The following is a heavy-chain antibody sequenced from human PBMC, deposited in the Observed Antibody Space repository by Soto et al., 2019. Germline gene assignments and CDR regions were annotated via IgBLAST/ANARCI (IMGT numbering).Heavy chain of an antibody. CDR1: RYTFTSYA. V-gene: IGHV1-3*01. J-gene: IGHJ4*02. Sequence: ASVKVSCKASRYTFTSYAMHWVRQAPGQRLEWMGWINAGNGNTKYSQKFQGRVTITRDTSASTAYMELSSLRSEDTAVYYCARSIHDFGFWSCNSPHGPRVGLDDWGQGTLVTVSS. CDR3: ARSIHDFGFWSCNSPHGPRVGLDD. CDR2: INAGNGNT. D-gene: IGHD3-3*01.